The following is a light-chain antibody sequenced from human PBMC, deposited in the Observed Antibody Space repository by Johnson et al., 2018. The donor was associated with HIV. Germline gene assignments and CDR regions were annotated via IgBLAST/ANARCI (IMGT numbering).Light chain of an antibody. CDR1: SSNIGNNY. CDR3: GTWDSSLSAYV. CDR2: DNN. J-gene: IGLJ1*01. V-gene: IGLV1-51*01. Sequence: QSVLTQPPSVSAAPGQKVTISCSGSSSNIGNNYVSWYQQLPGTAPKLLIYDNNKRPSGIPDRFSGSKSGTSATLGITGLQTENEADYYCGTWDSSLSAYVFGLGTTVTAL.